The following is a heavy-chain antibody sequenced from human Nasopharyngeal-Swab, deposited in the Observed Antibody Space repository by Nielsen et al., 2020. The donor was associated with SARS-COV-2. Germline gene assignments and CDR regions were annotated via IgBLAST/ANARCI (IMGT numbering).Heavy chain of an antibody. CDR2: IDNDGRRT. D-gene: IGHD3-3*01. J-gene: IGHJ6*02. V-gene: IGHV3-74*01. Sequence: LSLTCAASGFSFSTYWMDWVRQAPGKGPEWVSRIDNDGRRTFYADLVKGRFTISRDNAKNSLYLQMNSLRAEDTAVYYCARDRNGFIYYYYGMDVWGQGTTVTVSS. CDR3: ARDRNGFIYYYYGMDV. CDR1: GFSFSTYW.